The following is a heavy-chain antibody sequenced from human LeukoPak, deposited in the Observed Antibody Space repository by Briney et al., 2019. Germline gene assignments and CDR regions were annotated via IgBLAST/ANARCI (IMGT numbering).Heavy chain of an antibody. CDR2: INAGNGNT. V-gene: IGHV1-3*01. Sequence: ASVKVSCKASGYTFTSYDINWVRQATGQGLEWMGWINAGNGNTKYSQKFQGRVTITRDTSASTAYMELSSLRSEDTAVYYCARGGWGRSYYYYYGMDVWGQGTTVTVSS. D-gene: IGHD2-8*02. CDR1: GYTFTSYD. CDR3: ARGGWGRSYYYYYGMDV. J-gene: IGHJ6*02.